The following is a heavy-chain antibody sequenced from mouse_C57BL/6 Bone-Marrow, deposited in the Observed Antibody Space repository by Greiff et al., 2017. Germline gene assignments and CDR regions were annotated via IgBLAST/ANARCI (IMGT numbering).Heavy chain of an antibody. J-gene: IGHJ3*01. Sequence: EVKLQESGPGLVKPSQSLSLTCSVTGYSITSGYYWNWIRQFPGNKLEWMGYISYDGSNNYNPSLKNRISITRDTSKNQFFLKLNSVTTEDTATYYCAIYSKGRFAYWGQGTLVTVSA. D-gene: IGHD2-5*01. CDR1: GYSITSGYY. V-gene: IGHV3-6*01. CDR3: AIYSKGRFAY. CDR2: ISYDGSN.